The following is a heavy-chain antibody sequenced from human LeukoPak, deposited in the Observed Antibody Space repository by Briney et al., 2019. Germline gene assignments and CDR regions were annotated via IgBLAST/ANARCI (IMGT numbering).Heavy chain of an antibody. CDR3: ARDIGVGRYYYYYYGMDV. CDR1: GYTFTSYG. J-gene: IGHJ6*02. Sequence: ASVKVSCKASGYTFTSYGISWVRQAPGQGLEWMGWISAYNDNTNYAQKLQGRVTMTTDTSTSTAYMELRSLRSDDTAVYYCARDIGVGRYYYYYYGMDVWGQGTTVIVSS. D-gene: IGHD2-21*01. CDR2: ISAYNDNT. V-gene: IGHV1-18*01.